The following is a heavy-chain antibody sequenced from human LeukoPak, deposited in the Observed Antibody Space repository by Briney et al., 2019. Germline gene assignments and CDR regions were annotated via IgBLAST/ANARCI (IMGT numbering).Heavy chain of an antibody. V-gene: IGHV6-1*01. CDR2: TYYRSKWYN. CDR3: ARAGITIFGVVITPFDY. CDR1: GDSVSSNSAA. J-gene: IGHJ4*02. Sequence: PSQTLSLTCAISGDSVSSNSAAWNWIRQSPSRGLEWLGRTYYRSKWYNDYAVSVKSRITINPDTSKNQFSLQLNSVTPEDTAVYYCARAGITIFGVVITPFDYWGQGTLVTVSS. D-gene: IGHD3-3*01.